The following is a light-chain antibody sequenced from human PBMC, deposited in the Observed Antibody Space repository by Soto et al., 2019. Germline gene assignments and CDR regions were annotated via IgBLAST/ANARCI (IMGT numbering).Light chain of an antibody. V-gene: IGKV3-11*01. CDR2: DAS. CDR3: QQRSNWPLYT. J-gene: IGKJ2*01. CDR1: QSVSNY. Sequence: EIVLTQSPATLSLSPGERATLSYRASQSVSNYLAWYQQKTGQAPRLLIYDASIRAIGIPARFSGSGSGTDFTLTISSLEPEDFAVYYCQQRSNWPLYTFGQGTKLEIK.